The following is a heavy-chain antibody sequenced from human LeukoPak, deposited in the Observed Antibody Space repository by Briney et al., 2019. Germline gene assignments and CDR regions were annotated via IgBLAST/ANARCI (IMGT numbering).Heavy chain of an antibody. CDR1: GGSISRGSYY. CDR3: ARQTFGVLYFDS. J-gene: IGHJ4*02. Sequence: SQTLSLTCSVSGGSISRGSYYWNWIRQPAGKGLEWMGRIYNSGSTNYNPSLKSRVTISTDMSKNQFSLKLTSVTAADTAVYYCARQTFGVLYFDSWGQETLAIVSS. V-gene: IGHV4-61*02. D-gene: IGHD3-10*01. CDR2: IYNSGST.